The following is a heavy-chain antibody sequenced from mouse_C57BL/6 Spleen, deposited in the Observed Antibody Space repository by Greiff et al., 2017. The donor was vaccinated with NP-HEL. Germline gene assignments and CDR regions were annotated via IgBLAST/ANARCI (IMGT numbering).Heavy chain of an antibody. CDR3: ARWLLRDWYFDV. Sequence: QVQLKESGPELVQPGASVTISCKASGYAFSSSCMNWVKQRPGKGLEWIGRIYPGDGDTNYNGQFKGKATLSADKSSSTAYMQLSSLTSEDSAVYVCARWLLRDWYFDVWGTGTTVTVSS. CDR1: GYAFSSSC. J-gene: IGHJ1*03. CDR2: IYPGDGDT. V-gene: IGHV1-82*01. D-gene: IGHD2-3*01.